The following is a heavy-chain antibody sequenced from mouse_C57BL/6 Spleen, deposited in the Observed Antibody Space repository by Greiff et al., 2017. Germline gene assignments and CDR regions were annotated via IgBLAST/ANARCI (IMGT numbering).Heavy chain of an antibody. V-gene: IGHV1-69*01. CDR2: IDPSDSYT. CDR1: GYTFTIYW. J-gene: IGHJ4*01. D-gene: IGHD3-3*01. Sequence: QVHVKQPGAELVMPGASVKLSCKASGYTFTIYWMHWVKQRPGQGLEWIGEIDPSDSYTNYNQKFKGKSTLTVDKSSSTAYMQLSSLTSEDSAVYYCARSQLTFYAMDYWGQGTSVTVSS. CDR3: ARSQLTFYAMDY.